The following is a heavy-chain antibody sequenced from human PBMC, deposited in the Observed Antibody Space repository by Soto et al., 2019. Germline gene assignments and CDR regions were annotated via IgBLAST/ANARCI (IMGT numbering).Heavy chain of an antibody. J-gene: IGHJ3*01. CDR1: CFIFSDFG. CDR2: ISYDGNNK. Sequence: PVGSLRLSCEASCFIFSDFGMHWVRQAPGKGLEWVAVISYDGNNKYYAQSVKGRFTISRDNSKNTLFLNMDSLRPEDTAVYHCVKGDLDTAVVNSPDAFDFWGPGTMVTVSS. V-gene: IGHV3-30*18. D-gene: IGHD5-18*01. CDR3: VKGDLDTAVVNSPDAFDF.